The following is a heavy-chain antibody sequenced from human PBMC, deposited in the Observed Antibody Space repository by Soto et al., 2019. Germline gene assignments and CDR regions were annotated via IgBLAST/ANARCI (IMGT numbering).Heavy chain of an antibody. V-gene: IGHV1-69*12. J-gene: IGHJ1*01. CDR3: ARDRGIAARPYTEYFQH. CDR2: IIPIFGTA. CDR1: GGTFSSYA. Sequence: QVQLVQSGAEVKKPGSSVKVSCKASGGTFSSYAISWVRQAPGQGLEWMGGIIPIFGTANYAQKFQGRVTITADESTSTAYMELSSLRSEYTAVYYCARDRGIAARPYTEYFQHSGQGTLVTVSS. D-gene: IGHD6-6*01.